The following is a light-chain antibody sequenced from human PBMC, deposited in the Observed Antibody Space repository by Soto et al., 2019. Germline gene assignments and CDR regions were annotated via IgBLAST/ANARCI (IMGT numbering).Light chain of an antibody. V-gene: IGLV2-14*01. Sequence: QSVLTQPASVSGSPGQSITISCTGTSSDVGGYNYVSWYQQHPGKAPKLMIYDVRNRPSGVSNRFSGSKSVNTASLTIPGLQAEDEADYYCSSYTTVSTYVFGTGTKVTVL. CDR2: DVR. J-gene: IGLJ1*01. CDR3: SSYTTVSTYV. CDR1: SSDVGGYNY.